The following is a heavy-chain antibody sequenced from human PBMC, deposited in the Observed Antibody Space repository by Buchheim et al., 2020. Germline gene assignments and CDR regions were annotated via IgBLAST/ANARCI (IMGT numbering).Heavy chain of an antibody. Sequence: EVQLVESGGGLVQPGGSLRLSCAASGFTFSSYSMNWVRQAPGKGLEWVSYISSSSSTIYYADSVKGRFTISRDNATNSLYLQMNSLRDEDTAVYYCARVDEYYDFWSGSVKGYYYYGMDVWGQGTT. CDR3: ARVDEYYDFWSGSVKGYYYYGMDV. J-gene: IGHJ6*02. V-gene: IGHV3-48*02. D-gene: IGHD3-3*01. CDR2: ISSSSSTI. CDR1: GFTFSSYS.